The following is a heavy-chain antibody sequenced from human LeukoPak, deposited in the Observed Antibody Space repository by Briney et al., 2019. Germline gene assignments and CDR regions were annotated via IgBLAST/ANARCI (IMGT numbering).Heavy chain of an antibody. V-gene: IGHV4-39*01. CDR2: IYYSGST. J-gene: IGHJ4*02. CDR3: ARQSSGWYYFDY. D-gene: IGHD6-19*01. Sequence: SETLSLTCTVSGGSISSSSYYWGWIRQPPGKGLEWIGSIYYSGSTYYNPSLKSRVTISVDTSKNQFSLKLSSVTAADTAVYYCARQSSGWYYFDYWGQGTLVAVSS. CDR1: GGSISSSSYY.